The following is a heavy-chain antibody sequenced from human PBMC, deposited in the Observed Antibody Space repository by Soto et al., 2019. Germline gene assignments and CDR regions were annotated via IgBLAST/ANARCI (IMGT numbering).Heavy chain of an antibody. V-gene: IGHV3-7*01. Sequence: PGGSLRLSCAASGNYWINWVRQAPGKGLEWVANIKQDGSETHYVDAVKGRFTISRDNAKNSVYLQMNSLRVEGTAVYYCVRGPGVLSDQWGQGSLVTGSS. J-gene: IGHJ4*02. CDR2: IKQDGSET. D-gene: IGHD2-8*01. CDR1: GNYW. CDR3: VRGPGVLSDQ.